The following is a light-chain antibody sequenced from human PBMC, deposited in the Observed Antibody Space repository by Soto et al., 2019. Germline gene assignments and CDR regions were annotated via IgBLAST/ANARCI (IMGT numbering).Light chain of an antibody. CDR1: QSVRNSY. V-gene: IGKV3-20*01. CDR2: GAS. J-gene: IGKJ1*01. Sequence: DIVLMQSPGTLSLSPGERATLSCRASQSVRNSYLAWYQQKPGQAPRLLIYGASSRATGIPDRFSGSGSGTDFTLTISRLEPEDFAVYYCQQDGSSSTFGQGTKVEIK. CDR3: QQDGSSST.